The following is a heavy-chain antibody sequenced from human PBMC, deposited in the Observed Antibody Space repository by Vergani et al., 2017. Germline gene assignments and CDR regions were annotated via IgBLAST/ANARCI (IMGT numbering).Heavy chain of an antibody. CDR1: GFTFSSYE. J-gene: IGHJ6*03. D-gene: IGHD7-27*01. CDR3: ARDRANWGSYYYYYYMDV. Sequence: VQLVESGGGLVQPGGSLRLSCAASGFTFSSYEMNWVRQAPGKGLEWVAVIWYDGSNKYYADSVKGRFTISRDNSKNTLYLQMNSLRAEDTAVYYCARDRANWGSYYYYYYMDVWGKGTTVTVSS. V-gene: IGHV3-33*08. CDR2: IWYDGSNK.